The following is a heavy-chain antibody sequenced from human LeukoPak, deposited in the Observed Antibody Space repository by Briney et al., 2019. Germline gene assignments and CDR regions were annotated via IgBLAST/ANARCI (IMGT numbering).Heavy chain of an antibody. CDR2: IYSDNT. J-gene: IGHJ3*02. Sequence: GGSLRLSCTVSGFTFSSNSMSWVRQAPGKGLEWVSFIYSDNTHYSDSVKGRFTISIDNSKNTLYLQMNSLRAEDTAVYYCANGELLDGFDIWGQGTMVTVSS. CDR1: GFTFSSNS. V-gene: IGHV3-66*03. CDR3: ANGELLDGFDI. D-gene: IGHD1-26*01.